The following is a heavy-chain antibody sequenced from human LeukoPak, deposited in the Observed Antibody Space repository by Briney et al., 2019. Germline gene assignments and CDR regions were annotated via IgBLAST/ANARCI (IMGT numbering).Heavy chain of an antibody. V-gene: IGHV3-7*03. CDR1: AAIFSSNA. D-gene: IGHD2-2*01. CDR3: ARDGPAYCSSTSCFGSRFDP. CDR2: INPDGSQK. Sequence: GGSLRLSCTASAAIFSSNAMHWVRQAPGKGLEWVADINPDGSQKYSVDSVKGRFTISRDNAKNSLFLQMNSLRAEDTAVYYCARDGPAYCSSTSCFGSRFDPWGQGTLVTVSS. J-gene: IGHJ5*02.